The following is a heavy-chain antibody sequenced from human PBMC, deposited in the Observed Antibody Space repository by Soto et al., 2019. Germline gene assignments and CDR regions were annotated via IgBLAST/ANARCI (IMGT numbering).Heavy chain of an antibody. J-gene: IGHJ4*02. Sequence: EVQLLESGGGLAQAGGSLRLSCAASGFDFRIYAMNWVRQAPGKGLEWVAVMIGDGTSWDYADYVRGRFTISRDNSKNTLYLQMNSLRAEDTAVYYCAKDLRPDGRYDFDYWGQGTLVTVSS. CDR2: MIGDGTSW. CDR3: AKDLRPDGRYDFDY. D-gene: IGHD1-26*01. V-gene: IGHV3-23*01. CDR1: GFDFRIYA.